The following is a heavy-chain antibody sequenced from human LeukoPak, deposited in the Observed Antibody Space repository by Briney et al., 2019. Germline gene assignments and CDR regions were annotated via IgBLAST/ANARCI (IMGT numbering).Heavy chain of an antibody. CDR3: ARDGGATLVRGVITFDY. D-gene: IGHD3-10*01. CDR1: GYTFTSHG. Sequence: ASVKVSCKASGYTFTSHGITWVRQAPGQGLEWVGWISAYNGDTKYPEILEGRVTLSTDTSTNTVYMELRSLRAEDTAVYYCARDGGATLVRGVITFDYWGQGTLVTVSS. CDR2: ISAYNGDT. V-gene: IGHV1-18*01. J-gene: IGHJ4*02.